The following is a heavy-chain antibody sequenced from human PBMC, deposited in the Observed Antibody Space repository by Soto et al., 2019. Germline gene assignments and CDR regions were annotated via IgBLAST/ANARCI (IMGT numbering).Heavy chain of an antibody. J-gene: IGHJ4*01. Sequence: PSETLSLTCTVSCGSIRNVYWSWIRQAPGKGLEWIGFIFHSGNAKYNPSLKSRVTISVDTSKNQFSLSLDSVTAADTAVYFCARAHAPTLPFDYWGQGTLVTVSS. CDR2: IFHSGNA. CDR1: CGSIRNVY. CDR3: ARAHAPTLPFDY. D-gene: IGHD2-15*01. V-gene: IGHV4-59*01.